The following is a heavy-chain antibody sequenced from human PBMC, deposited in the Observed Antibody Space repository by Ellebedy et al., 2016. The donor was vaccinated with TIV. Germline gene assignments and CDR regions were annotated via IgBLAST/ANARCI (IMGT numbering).Heavy chain of an antibody. V-gene: IGHV5-51*01. CDR3: ARGLRGYYYDSSGYPDAFDI. J-gene: IGHJ3*02. CDR1: GYSLTSYW. D-gene: IGHD3-22*01. CDR2: IYPGDSDT. Sequence: GESLKISCKGSGYSLTSYWIGWVRQMPGKGLEWMGIIYPGDSDTRYSPSFQGQVTISADKSISTAYLQWSSLKASDTAMYYCARGLRGYYYDSSGYPDAFDIWGQGTMVTVSS.